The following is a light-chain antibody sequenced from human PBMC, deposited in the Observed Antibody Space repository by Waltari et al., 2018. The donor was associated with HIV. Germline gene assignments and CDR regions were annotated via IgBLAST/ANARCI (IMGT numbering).Light chain of an antibody. V-gene: IGLV1-47*01. CDR1: TSNIAANY. J-gene: IGLJ1*01. CDR2: SND. Sequence: QSVLSQPPSMSGAPGPRVTLPCSGNTSNIAANYFYWFQHGPDAAPKLFIFSNDRRPSGVPGRVSGSKAGTSAYLAISGLRPEDEADYYCATWDDNLNTYVFGPGTRLSVL. CDR3: ATWDDNLNTYV.